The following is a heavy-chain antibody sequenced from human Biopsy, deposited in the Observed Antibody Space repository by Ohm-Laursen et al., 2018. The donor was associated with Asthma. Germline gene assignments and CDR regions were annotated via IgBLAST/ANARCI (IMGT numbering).Heavy chain of an antibody. V-gene: IGHV3-30-3*01. J-gene: IGHJ4*02. CDR1: GRHFGSYN. CDR2: ITFDGSTQ. D-gene: IGHD6-13*01. Sequence: SLRLSCTAFGRHFGSYNMHWARQAPGKGLEWVAVITFDGSTQHYGDSVKGRFTISRDNSKNMLFLQMNSLRAEDTAVYYCLRDTLGYYFDIWGQGTQVTVSS. CDR3: LRDTLGYYFDI.